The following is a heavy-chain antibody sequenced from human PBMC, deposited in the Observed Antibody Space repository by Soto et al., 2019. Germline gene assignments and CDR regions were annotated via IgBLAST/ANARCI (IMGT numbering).Heavy chain of an antibody. Sequence: SGPTLVNPTQSLTLTGTFSGLALSTNGVGLGWIRQPPGKALEWLGLIYWNDEKRYRPSLKSGVTTTKDTSKNQVLLTIARMDPVDTATYYCAHSKAVWNYAFDYWGQGPGVPVSS. CDR3: AHSKAVWNYAFDY. CDR2: IYWNDEK. J-gene: IGHJ4*02. CDR1: GLALSTNGVG. V-gene: IGHV2-5*01. D-gene: IGHD1-7*01.